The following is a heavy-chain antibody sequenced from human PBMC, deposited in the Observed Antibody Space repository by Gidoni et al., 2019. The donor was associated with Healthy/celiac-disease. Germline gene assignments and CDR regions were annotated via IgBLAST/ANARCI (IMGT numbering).Heavy chain of an antibody. V-gene: IGHV4-31*03. CDR2: TYYSGST. Sequence: QVQLQESGPGLVKPSQTLSPTCTVSGGPIRSGGYYWSWIRLQPGKGLEWIGYTYYSGSTYYNPSLKSRVTISVDTSKNQFSLKLSSVTAADTAVYYCARALVRYYYDSSGTELVYFDYWGQGTLVTVSS. CDR1: GGPIRSGGYY. CDR3: ARALVRYYYDSSGTELVYFDY. J-gene: IGHJ4*02. D-gene: IGHD3-22*01.